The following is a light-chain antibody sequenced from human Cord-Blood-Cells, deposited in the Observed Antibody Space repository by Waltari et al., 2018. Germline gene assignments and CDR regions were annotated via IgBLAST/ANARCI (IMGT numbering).Light chain of an antibody. J-gene: IGKJ1*01. CDR2: AAS. V-gene: IGKV1-39*01. CDR3: QQSYSTPPT. Sequence: DIKMTQSPSSLSASVGDRVTITCRASQSISSYLNWYQQKPGKAPKLLIYAASSLQSGVPSRFSGSGSGTDFTLTISSLQPEDFATYYCQQSYSTPPTFGQGTKVEIE. CDR1: QSISSY.